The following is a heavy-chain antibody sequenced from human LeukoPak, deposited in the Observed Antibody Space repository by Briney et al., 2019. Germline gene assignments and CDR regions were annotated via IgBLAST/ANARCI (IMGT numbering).Heavy chain of an antibody. CDR3: ARGPLRYDSSGYYYDYFDY. CDR2: MNPNSGNT. V-gene: IGHV1-8*03. J-gene: IGHJ4*02. D-gene: IGHD3-22*01. Sequence: ASVKVSCKASGYTFTSYDINWVRQATGQGLEWMGWMNPNSGNTGYAQKFQGRVTITRNTSISTAYMELSSLRAEDTAVYYCARGPLRYDSSGYYYDYFDYWGQGTLVTVSS. CDR1: GYTFTSYD.